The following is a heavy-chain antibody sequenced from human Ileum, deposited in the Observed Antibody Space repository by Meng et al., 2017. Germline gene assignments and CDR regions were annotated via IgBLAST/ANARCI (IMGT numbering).Heavy chain of an antibody. CDR1: GFTLSNYW. V-gene: IGHV3-7*01. CDR3: ARKIRAIGTPNNYYYGMDV. D-gene: IGHD1-1*01. J-gene: IGHJ6*02. CDR2: INQDGSET. Sequence: GGSLRLSCEASGFTLSNYWMSWVRQAPGKGLEWVANINQDGSETYYVDSVKGRFTISRDNAKNSLYLQMNSLRAEDTAVYYCARKIRAIGTPNNYYYGMDVWGQGTTVTVSS.